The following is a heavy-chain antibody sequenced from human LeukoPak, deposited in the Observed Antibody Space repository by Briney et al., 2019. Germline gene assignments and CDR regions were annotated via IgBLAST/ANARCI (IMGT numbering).Heavy chain of an antibody. CDR1: GFTFSSYS. J-gene: IGHJ4*02. Sequence: GGSLRLSCAASGFTFSSYSMNWVRQAPGKGLEWVSVIYSGGSTYYADSVKGRFTISRDNSENTLYLQMNSLRAEDTAVYYCASGGPFDYWGQGTLVTVSS. V-gene: IGHV3-53*01. CDR3: ASGGPFDY. D-gene: IGHD3-10*01. CDR2: IYSGGST.